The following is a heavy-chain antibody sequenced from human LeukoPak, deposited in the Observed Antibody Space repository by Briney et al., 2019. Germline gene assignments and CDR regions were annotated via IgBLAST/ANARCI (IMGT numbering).Heavy chain of an antibody. CDR2: ISSGSNAI. J-gene: IGHJ4*02. V-gene: IGHV3-48*01. CDR3: ARDRGGSKYFDS. CDR1: GFTFSSYS. D-gene: IGHD3-10*01. Sequence: PGGSLRLSCAASGFTFSSYSMNWVRQAPGKGLEWVSYISSGSNAIYYVDSVKGRFTISRDNAKNSLYLQMNSLRAEDTALYSCARDRGGSKYFDSWGQGTLVTVSS.